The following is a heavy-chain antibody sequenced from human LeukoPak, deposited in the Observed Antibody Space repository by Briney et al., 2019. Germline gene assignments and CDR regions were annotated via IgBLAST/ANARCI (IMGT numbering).Heavy chain of an antibody. J-gene: IGHJ4*02. Sequence: ASVKVSCKASGYTFNDYFLHWVRQAPGQGLEWMGRINPGSSDTYLAQSFQGRATVTSDTSIATAYMELSGLTSDDTAVYYCARDLSSTDHWEFDHWGQGTLVTVSS. V-gene: IGHV1-2*06. CDR3: ARDLSSTDHWEFDH. D-gene: IGHD2/OR15-2a*01. CDR2: INPGSSDT. CDR1: GYTFNDYF.